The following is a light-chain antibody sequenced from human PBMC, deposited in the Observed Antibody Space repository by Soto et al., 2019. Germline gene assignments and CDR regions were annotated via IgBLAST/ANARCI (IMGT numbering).Light chain of an antibody. J-gene: IGLJ1*01. V-gene: IGLV2-14*01. CDR3: SSYTGSSTFV. Sequence: SVVTQPAPVSGSPWQSVTISCTGTSSDVGGYDYVSWYQQLPGKAPKLLIYDVNNRPSGVSHRFSGSKSGNTASLTISGLQAEDEADYYCSSYTGSSTFVFGTGTKV. CDR2: DVN. CDR1: SSDVGGYDY.